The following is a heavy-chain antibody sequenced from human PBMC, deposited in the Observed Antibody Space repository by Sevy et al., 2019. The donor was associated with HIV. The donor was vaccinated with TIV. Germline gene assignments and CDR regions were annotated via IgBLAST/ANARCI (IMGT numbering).Heavy chain of an antibody. CDR1: GYTFTSYG. D-gene: IGHD6-13*01. J-gene: IGHJ4*02. V-gene: IGHV1-18*01. CDR2: ISAYNGNT. CDR3: ARVHTSWYRPGDFDY. Sequence: ASVKVSCKASGYTFTSYGISWVRQAPGQGLEWMGWISAYNGNTNYAQKLQGRVTMTTDTSTGTAYMGLRSLRSDDTAVYYCARVHTSWYRPGDFDYWGQGTLVTVSS.